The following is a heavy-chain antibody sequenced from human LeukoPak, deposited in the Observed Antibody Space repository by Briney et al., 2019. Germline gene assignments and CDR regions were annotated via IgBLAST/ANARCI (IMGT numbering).Heavy chain of an antibody. J-gene: IGHJ1*01. CDR1: GYTFTGYY. D-gene: IGHD2-15*01. Sequence: ASVKVSCKASGYTFTGYYMHWVRQAPGQGLEWMGWINPNSGGTNYAQKFQGRVTMTRDTSISTAYMELSRLRSDDTAVYYYARGRRYCSGGSCPEYFQHWGQGTLVTVSS. V-gene: IGHV1-2*02. CDR3: ARGRRYCSGGSCPEYFQH. CDR2: INPNSGGT.